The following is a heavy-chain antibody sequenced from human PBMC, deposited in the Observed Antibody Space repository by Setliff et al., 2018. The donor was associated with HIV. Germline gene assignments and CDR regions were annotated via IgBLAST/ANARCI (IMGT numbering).Heavy chain of an antibody. CDR2: IRHNGRNQ. D-gene: IGHD1-26*01. J-gene: IGHJ5*02. CDR1: GFTFSSYG. V-gene: IGHV3-30*02. Sequence: SCAASGFTFSSYGMHWVRQGPGKGLEWVAFIRHNGRNQYYAESVKGRFTVFRDNSKNTLFLQMDSLNHEDTALYFCARSQWEVPILSWFDPWGQGTSVTVSS. CDR3: ARSQWEVPILSWFDP.